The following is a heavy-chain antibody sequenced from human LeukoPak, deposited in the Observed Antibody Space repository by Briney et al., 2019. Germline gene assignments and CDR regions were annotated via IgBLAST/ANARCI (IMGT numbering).Heavy chain of an antibody. V-gene: IGHV3-23*01. CDR2: ISTDGGGR. D-gene: IGHD6-19*01. Sequence: GESPRLSCAASGFTFSSYAMSWVRQAPGKGLEWVSAISTDGGGRHYGDSVNGRFTISRDNSNNTLYLQMDSLRADDTAVYYCVKADRSSGWGSWGQGTLVTVSS. J-gene: IGHJ5*02. CDR1: GFTFSSYA. CDR3: VKADRSSGWGS.